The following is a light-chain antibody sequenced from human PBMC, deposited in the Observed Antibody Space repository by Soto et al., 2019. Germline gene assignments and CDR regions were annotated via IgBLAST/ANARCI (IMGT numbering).Light chain of an antibody. J-gene: IGKJ3*01. Sequence: EIVMTQSPATLSVSPGERATLSCWASQSVRSNLAWYQQKPGQAPRLLIYGASTRATGIPARFSGSGSGTEFTLTISSLQSEDFAVYYCQRYNNGPSFTFGPGTKVDIK. V-gene: IGKV3-15*01. CDR1: QSVRSN. CDR3: QRYNNGPSFT. CDR2: GAS.